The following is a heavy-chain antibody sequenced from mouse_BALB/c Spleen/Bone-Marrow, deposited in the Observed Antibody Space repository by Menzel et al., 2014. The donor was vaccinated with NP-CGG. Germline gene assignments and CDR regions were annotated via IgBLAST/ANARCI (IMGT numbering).Heavy chain of an antibody. CDR1: GFNIKDTY. Sequence: EVQLQQSGAELVKPGASVKLSCTASGFNIKDTYMHWVKQRPAHGLEWIGRIDPANGNPKYDPEFQGKATITADTSSNTAYLQLSSLTSEATAVYYCSRYYYVSSRIDYWGQGTTLTVSS. D-gene: IGHD1-1*01. CDR2: IDPANGNP. V-gene: IGHV14-3*02. J-gene: IGHJ2*01. CDR3: SRYYYVSSRIDY.